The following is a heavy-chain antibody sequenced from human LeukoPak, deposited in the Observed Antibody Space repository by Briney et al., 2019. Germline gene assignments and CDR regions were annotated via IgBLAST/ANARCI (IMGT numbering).Heavy chain of an antibody. CDR1: GDSIRSSSYS. D-gene: IGHD2-15*01. J-gene: IGHJ3*01. CDR3: ATLGYCSAGSC. V-gene: IGHV4-39*07. CDR2: INYSGSP. Sequence: SETLSLTCTVPGDSIRSSSYSWGWIRQPPGKGLEWIGTINYSGSPYYNPSLKSRVTISVDTSKNQFSLKLSSVTAADTAVYYCATLGYCSAGSCWGQGTMVTVSS.